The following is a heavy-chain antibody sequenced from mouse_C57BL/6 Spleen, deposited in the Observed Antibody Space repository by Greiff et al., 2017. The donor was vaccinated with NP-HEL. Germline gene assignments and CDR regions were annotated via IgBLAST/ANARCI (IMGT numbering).Heavy chain of an antibody. CDR1: GYSITSGYY. V-gene: IGHV3-6*01. CDR2: ISYDGSN. J-gene: IGHJ2*01. Sequence: EVKLVESGPGLVKPSPSLSLTCSVTGYSITSGYYWNWIRQFPGNKLEWMGYISYDGSNNYNPSLKNRISITRDTSKHQFFLKLNSVTTEDTATYDCASETARYFDYWGQGTTLTVSS. D-gene: IGHD3-3*01. CDR3: ASETARYFDY.